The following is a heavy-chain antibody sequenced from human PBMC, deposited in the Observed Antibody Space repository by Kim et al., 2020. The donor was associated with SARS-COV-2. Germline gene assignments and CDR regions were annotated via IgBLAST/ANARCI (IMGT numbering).Heavy chain of an antibody. D-gene: IGHD3-10*01. Sequence: SVKSRITLNPDTSKNQFSLQLNSVTPEDTAVYYCAREGSGSYYNYTPFDYWGQGTLVTVSS. J-gene: IGHJ4*02. CDR3: AREGSGSYYNYTPFDY. V-gene: IGHV6-1*01.